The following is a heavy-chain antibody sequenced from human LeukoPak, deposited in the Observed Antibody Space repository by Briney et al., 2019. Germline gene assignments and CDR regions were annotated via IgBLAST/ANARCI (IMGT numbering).Heavy chain of an antibody. V-gene: IGHV3-9*01. D-gene: IGHD3-10*01. CDR2: ISWNSGSI. CDR1: GLTFDDYA. J-gene: IGHJ1*01. CDR3: AKDIGD. Sequence: GGSLRLSCAASGLTFDDYAMHWVRQAPGKGLEWVSGISWNSGSIGYADSVKGRFTISRDNAKNSLYLQMNSLRAEDTALYYCAKDIGDWGQGTLVTVSS.